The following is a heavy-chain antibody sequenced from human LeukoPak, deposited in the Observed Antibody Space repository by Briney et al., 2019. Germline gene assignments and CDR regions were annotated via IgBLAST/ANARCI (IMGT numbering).Heavy chain of an antibody. Sequence: GGSLRLSCAASGFTFSSYAMSWVRQAPGKGLGWVSAISGSGGSTYYADSVKGRFTISRDNSKNTLYLQMNSLRAEDTAVYYCAKDRVDYGGWFDRWGQGTLVTVSS. CDR3: AKDRVDYGGWFDR. D-gene: IGHD4-23*01. J-gene: IGHJ5*02. V-gene: IGHV3-23*01. CDR1: GFTFSSYA. CDR2: ISGSGGST.